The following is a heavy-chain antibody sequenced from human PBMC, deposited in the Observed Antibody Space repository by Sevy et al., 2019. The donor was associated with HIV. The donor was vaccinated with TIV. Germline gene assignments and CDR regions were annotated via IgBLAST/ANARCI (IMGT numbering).Heavy chain of an antibody. J-gene: IGHJ4*02. CDR3: ALEEYCGGDCYLNPLGY. CDR2: INPNSGGT. CDR1: GYTFTGYY. V-gene: IGHV1-2*02. D-gene: IGHD2-21*02. Sequence: ASVKVSCKASGYTFTGYYMHWVRQAPGQGLEWMGWINPNSGGTNYAQKFQGRVTMTRDTSISTAYIELSRLRSDDTAVYYCALEEYCGGDCYLNPLGYWGQGTLVTVSS.